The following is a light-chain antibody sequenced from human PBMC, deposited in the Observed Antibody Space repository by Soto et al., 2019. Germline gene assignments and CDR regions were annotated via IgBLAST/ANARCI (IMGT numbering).Light chain of an antibody. CDR1: QDLDKW. V-gene: IGKV1-5*01. J-gene: IGKJ1*01. CDR3: QQYSSYWT. CDR2: RSS. Sequence: LVSQSPSSLSASVGDRVTITCRASQDLDKWLAWYQQKPGKAPNLLIYRSSTLKEGVPSRVGGYGSGTDYFLTITDLGPDDFASYYCQQYSSYWTFGQGTVVEMK.